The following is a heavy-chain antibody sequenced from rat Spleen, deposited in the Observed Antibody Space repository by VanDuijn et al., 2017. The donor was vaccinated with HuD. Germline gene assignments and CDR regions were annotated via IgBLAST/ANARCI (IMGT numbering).Heavy chain of an antibody. J-gene: IGHJ3*01. CDR2: ISYGDSSGHSST. CDR3: TTWSGAY. V-gene: IGHV5-29*01. Sequence: EVQLVESGGGLVQPGRSLKVSCAASGFTFSDFGMAWVRQAPTKGLEWVATISYGDSSGHSSTYYRDSVKGRFTIFRDNANSILYLQMDSLRSEDTATYYCTTWSGAYWGQGTLVSVSS. CDR1: GFTFSDFG.